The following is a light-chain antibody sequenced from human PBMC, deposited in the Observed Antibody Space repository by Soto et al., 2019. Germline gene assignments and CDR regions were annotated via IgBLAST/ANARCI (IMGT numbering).Light chain of an antibody. V-gene: IGKV1-39*01. J-gene: IGKJ1*01. CDR3: QHTYTSRPWT. CDR2: GAS. CDR1: QSINTF. Sequence: DIQVTQSPSSLSASVGDRVTITCRASQSINTFLNWYQQRPGKAPNLLIYGASNLQSGVPSRFSGSGSGTDFTLTISSLQPEDFATYYCQHTYTSRPWTFGRGTKVEIK.